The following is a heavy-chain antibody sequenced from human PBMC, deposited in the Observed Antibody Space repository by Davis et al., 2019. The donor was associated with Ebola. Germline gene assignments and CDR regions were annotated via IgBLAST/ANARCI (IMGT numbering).Heavy chain of an antibody. V-gene: IGHV1-18*01. CDR3: AMSPILDGSGSYYADY. CDR1: GYTFTSYG. J-gene: IGHJ4*02. CDR2: IRAYNGNT. Sequence: ASVKVSCKASGYTFTSYGISWVRQAPGQGLEWMGWIRAYNGNTNYAQKLQGRVTMTTDTSTSTAYMELRSLRSDDTAVYYCAMSPILDGSGSYYADYWGQGTLVTVSS. D-gene: IGHD3-10*01.